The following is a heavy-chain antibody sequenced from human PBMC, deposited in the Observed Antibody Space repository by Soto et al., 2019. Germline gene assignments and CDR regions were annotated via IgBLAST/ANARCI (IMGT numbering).Heavy chain of an antibody. J-gene: IGHJ6*02. Sequence: PSETLSLTCAVSGGSISSSNWWSWVRQPPGKGLEWIGEVYHSGSTNYNPSLKSRVTISVDKSKNQFSLKLSSVTAADTAVYYCAREPRSGWLQYGMDVWGQGTTVTVSS. CDR2: VYHSGST. D-gene: IGHD6-19*01. CDR3: AREPRSGWLQYGMDV. CDR1: GGSISSSNW. V-gene: IGHV4-4*02.